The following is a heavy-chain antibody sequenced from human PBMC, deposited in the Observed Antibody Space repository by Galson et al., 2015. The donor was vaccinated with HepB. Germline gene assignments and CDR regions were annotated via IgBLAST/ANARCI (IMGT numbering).Heavy chain of an antibody. CDR2: ISGNGKYI. CDR1: GFIFSSYD. CDR3: ARVRTTVFGVVSPLDN. J-gene: IGHJ4*02. D-gene: IGHD3-3*01. Sequence: SLRLSCAASGFIFSSYDMHWVRQAPGKGPEWVSSISGNGKYIYYADSVKGRFTISRDNAKSSLYLQMNSLRAEDTAVYFCARVRTTVFGVVSPLDNWGQGSLVAVSS. V-gene: IGHV3-21*01.